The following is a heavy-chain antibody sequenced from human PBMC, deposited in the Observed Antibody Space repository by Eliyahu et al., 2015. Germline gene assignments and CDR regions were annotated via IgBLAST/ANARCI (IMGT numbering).Heavy chain of an antibody. CDR1: GFTFSNAW. D-gene: IGHD3-22*01. J-gene: IGHJ4*02. Sequence: EVQLVESGGGLVKPGXSLRLXCAASGFTFSNAWMSWVRQAPGKGLEWVGRIKSKTDGGTTDYAAPVKGRFTISRDDSKNTLYLQMNSLKTEDTAVYYCTTESGYYDSAYWGQGTLVTVSS. CDR3: TTESGYYDSAY. CDR2: IKSKTDGGTT. V-gene: IGHV3-15*01.